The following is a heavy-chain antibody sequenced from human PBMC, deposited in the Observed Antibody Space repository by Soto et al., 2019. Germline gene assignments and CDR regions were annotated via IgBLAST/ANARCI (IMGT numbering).Heavy chain of an antibody. D-gene: IGHD3-9*01. J-gene: IGHJ4*02. V-gene: IGHV3-74*01. CDR1: GFTFSSYW. CDR3: ALDDILTAIAGY. CDR2: INSDGSST. Sequence: EVQLVESGGGLVQPGGSLRLSCAASGFTFSSYWMHWVRQAPGKGLVWVSRINSDGSSTSYADSVTGRFTISRDNAKNTLYLQMNSLRAEDTAVYYCALDDILTAIAGYWGQGTLVTVSS.